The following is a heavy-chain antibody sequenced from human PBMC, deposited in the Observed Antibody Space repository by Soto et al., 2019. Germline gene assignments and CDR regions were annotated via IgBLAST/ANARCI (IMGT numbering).Heavy chain of an antibody. CDR1: GFTFTSSA. Sequence: AVKVSCKASGFTFTSSAVQWVRQARGQRLEWIGWIVVGSGNTNYAQKFQERVTITRDMSTSTAYMELSSLRSEDTAVYYCAAERVTYYYDSSGYYGAFDIWGQGTMVTVSS. CDR2: IVVGSGNT. CDR3: AAERVTYYYDSSGYYGAFDI. D-gene: IGHD3-22*01. J-gene: IGHJ3*02. V-gene: IGHV1-58*01.